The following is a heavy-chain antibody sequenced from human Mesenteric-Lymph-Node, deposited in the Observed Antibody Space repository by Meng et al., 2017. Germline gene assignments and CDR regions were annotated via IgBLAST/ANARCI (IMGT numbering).Heavy chain of an antibody. CDR3: ARGGATPMIIKY. V-gene: IGHV4-34*02. D-gene: IGHD3-10*01. CDR1: GGSLSGYY. CDR2: VYHNGVT. Sequence: QVQLKQWGAEVLKPSETLSLTCAVYGGSLSGYYWSWIRQPPGKGLEWMGEVYHNGVTKYSPSLRSRVVISIDTSKNQFSLNLRSVSAAVTAMYYCARGGATPMIIKYWGPGTLVTVSS. J-gene: IGHJ4*02.